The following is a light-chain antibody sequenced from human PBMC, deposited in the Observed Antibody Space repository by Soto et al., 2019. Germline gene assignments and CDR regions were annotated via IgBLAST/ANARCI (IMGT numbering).Light chain of an antibody. CDR3: CSYAGSSSAYV. V-gene: IGLV2-23*01. J-gene: IGLJ1*01. CDR1: SSDVGSYNL. Sequence: QSVLTQPASVSGFPGQSITISCTGTSSDVGSYNLVSWYQQHPGKAPKLMIYEGSKRPSGVSNRFSGSKSGNTASLTISGLQAEDEADYHCCSYAGSSSAYVFGTGTKVTV. CDR2: EGS.